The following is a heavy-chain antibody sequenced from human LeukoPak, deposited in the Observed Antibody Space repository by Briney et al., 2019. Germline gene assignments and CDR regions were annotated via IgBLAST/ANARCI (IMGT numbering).Heavy chain of an antibody. D-gene: IGHD2-21*02. Sequence: PGGSLRLSCAASGFSFSSSWMTWVRQAPGKGLEWVANIKEDGSAKYYVDSVKGRFTISRDNAKNSLYLQMNSLRAEDTAVYYCAKVPNPTYCGGDCYPDYWGQGTLVTVSS. CDR2: IKEDGSAK. J-gene: IGHJ4*02. CDR1: GFSFSSSW. CDR3: AKVPNPTYCGGDCYPDY. V-gene: IGHV3-7*02.